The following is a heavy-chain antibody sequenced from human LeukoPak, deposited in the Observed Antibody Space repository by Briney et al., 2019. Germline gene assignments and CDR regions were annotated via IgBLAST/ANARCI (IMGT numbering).Heavy chain of an antibody. J-gene: IGHJ4*02. Sequence: AGGSLRLSCAASGFTFSSYAMSWVRQAPGKGLEWVSAISGSGGSTYYADSVKGRFTISRDNSKDTLYLQMNSLRAEDTAVYYCAKESYGSGSYRNWGQGTLVTVSS. D-gene: IGHD3-10*01. CDR2: ISGSGGST. CDR3: AKESYGSGSYRN. V-gene: IGHV3-23*01. CDR1: GFTFSSYA.